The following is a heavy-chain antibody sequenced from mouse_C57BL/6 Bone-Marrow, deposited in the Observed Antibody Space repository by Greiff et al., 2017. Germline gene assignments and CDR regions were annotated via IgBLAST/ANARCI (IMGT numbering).Heavy chain of an antibody. CDR2: INPGSGGT. CDR3: ARRAAQSFAY. D-gene: IGHD3-2*02. CDR1: GYAFTNYL. Sequence: VQLQQSGAELVRPGPSVKVSCKASGYAFTNYLIEWVKQRPGQGLEWIGVINPGSGGTNYNEKFKGKATLTADKSSSTAYMHLSSLTSEDSAIYFYARRAAQSFAYSSQSTLVPVSA. J-gene: IGHJ3*01. V-gene: IGHV1-54*01.